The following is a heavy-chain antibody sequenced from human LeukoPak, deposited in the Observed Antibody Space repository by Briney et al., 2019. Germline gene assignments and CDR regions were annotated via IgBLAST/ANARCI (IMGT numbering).Heavy chain of an antibody. D-gene: IGHD1-26*01. Sequence: SGGSLRLSCAASGFTFNSYEMKWVRQAPGKGLEWVSYISSSGSTIYYADSVKGRFTISRDNAKNTLYLQMNSLRAEDTAVYYCASIVGAHTRFDYWGQGALVTVSS. CDR2: ISSSGSTI. CDR1: GFTFNSYE. J-gene: IGHJ4*02. CDR3: ASIVGAHTRFDY. V-gene: IGHV3-48*03.